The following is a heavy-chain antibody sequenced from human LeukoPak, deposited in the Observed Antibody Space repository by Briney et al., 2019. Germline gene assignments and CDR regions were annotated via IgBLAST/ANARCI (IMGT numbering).Heavy chain of an antibody. J-gene: IGHJ6*03. CDR2: IYTSGST. D-gene: IGHD5-18*01. V-gene: IGHV4-61*02. CDR3: AREPADTAMVYYYYYMDV. CDR1: GGSISSGSYY. Sequence: SETLSLTCTVSGGSISSGSYYWSWIRQPAGKGLEWIGRIYTSGSTNSNPSLKSRVTISVDTSKNQFSLKLSSVTAADTAVYYCAREPADTAMVYYYYYMDVWGKGTTVTVSS.